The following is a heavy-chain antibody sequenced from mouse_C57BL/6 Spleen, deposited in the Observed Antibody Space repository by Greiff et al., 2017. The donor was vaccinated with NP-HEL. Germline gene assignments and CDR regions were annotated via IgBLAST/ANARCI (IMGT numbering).Heavy chain of an antibody. V-gene: IGHV1-81*01. CDR1: GYTFTSYG. J-gene: IGHJ3*01. Sequence: VKLMESGAELARPGASVKLSCKASGYTFTSYGISWVKQRTGQGLEWIGEIYPRSGNTYYNEKFKGKATLTADKSSSTAYMELRSLTSEDSAVYFCARGGVDYDLAWFAYWGQGTLVTVSA. D-gene: IGHD2-4*01. CDR3: ARGGVDYDLAWFAY. CDR2: IYPRSGNT.